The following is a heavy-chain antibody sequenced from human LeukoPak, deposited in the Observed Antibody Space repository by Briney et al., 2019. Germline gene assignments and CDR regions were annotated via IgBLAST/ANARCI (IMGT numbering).Heavy chain of an antibody. CDR3: AHRPHYYDSSGHFDY. Sequence: SGPTLVKPTQTLTLTCTFSGFSLSTSGVGVGWIRQPPGKALEWLALIYWDDDKRYSPSLKSRPTITKDTSKNQVVLTMTNMDPVDTATYYCAHRPHYYDSSGHFDYWGQGTLVTVSP. D-gene: IGHD3-22*01. CDR2: IYWDDDK. V-gene: IGHV2-5*02. J-gene: IGHJ4*02. CDR1: GFSLSTSGVG.